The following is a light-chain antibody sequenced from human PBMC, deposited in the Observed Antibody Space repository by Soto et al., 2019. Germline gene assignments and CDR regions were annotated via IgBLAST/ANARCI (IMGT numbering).Light chain of an antibody. CDR1: RSVLYKSNNKNH. CDR2: WAS. V-gene: IGKV4-1*01. CDR3: QQYFDVPFT. J-gene: IGKJ4*01. Sequence: DIVMTQSPDSLAVSLGERATMNCKCSRSVLYKSNNKNHLARYQQKPGQPPQLIIYWASTRESGVPERFSGSGSGTAFTHTISSLEAEDVAFYRCQQYFDVPFTFGGGTKVEI.